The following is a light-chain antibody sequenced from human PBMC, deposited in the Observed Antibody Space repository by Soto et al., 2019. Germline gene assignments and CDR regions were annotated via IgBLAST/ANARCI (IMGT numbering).Light chain of an antibody. CDR1: QSVTSH. Sequence: EVVLTQSPATLSLSPGERATLSCRASQSVTSHLAWYQQKPGQAPRLLIFGASTRATGIPARFSGSGSGTDFTLTISSLQSEDFAVYYCQQYNSRPTFGQGTKVDIK. CDR2: GAS. J-gene: IGKJ2*01. V-gene: IGKV3-15*01. CDR3: QQYNSRPT.